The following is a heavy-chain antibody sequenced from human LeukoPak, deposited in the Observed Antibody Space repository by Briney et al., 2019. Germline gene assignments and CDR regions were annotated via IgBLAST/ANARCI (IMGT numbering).Heavy chain of an antibody. Sequence: SETLSLTCTVSGASIITTNYYWGWIRHPPGKGLEGIGSIAESENTYYNPSLGSRLSITIHASKNPFSQKVSSVTAAETAAYFCARNLGQTWGTVTTDLWYFDHWGQGNLVPVSS. V-gene: IGHV4-39*01. CDR2: IAESENT. D-gene: IGHD4-11*01. CDR3: ARNLGQTWGTVTTDLWYFDH. CDR1: GASIITTNYY. J-gene: IGHJ4*02.